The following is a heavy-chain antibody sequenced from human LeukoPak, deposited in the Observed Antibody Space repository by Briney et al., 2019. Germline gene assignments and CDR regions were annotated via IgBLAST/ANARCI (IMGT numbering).Heavy chain of an antibody. CDR3: ARDYYGSGSYYNAYYGMDV. CDR2: ISSRGSTM. D-gene: IGHD3-10*01. V-gene: IGHV3-48*03. J-gene: IGHJ6*02. Sequence: GGSLRLSCAASGFTFSIYNMDWVRQAPGKGLEWVSYISSRGSTMYYADSMRGRITISRDNAKKSLFLQMDSLRAEDTAVYYCARDYYGSGSYYNAYYGMDVWGQGTTVTVSS. CDR1: GFTFSIYN.